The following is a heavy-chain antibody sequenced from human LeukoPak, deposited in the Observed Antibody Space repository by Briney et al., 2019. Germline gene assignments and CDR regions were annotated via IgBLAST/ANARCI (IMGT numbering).Heavy chain of an antibody. V-gene: IGHV4-34*01. CDR3: ARESTHYYDSSGDASDI. D-gene: IGHD3-22*01. CDR2: INHSGST. Sequence: SETLSLTCAVYGGSFSGYYWSWIRQPPGKGLEWIGEINHSGSTNYNPSLKSRVTISVDTSKNQFSLKLSSVTAADTAVYYCARESTHYYDSSGDASDIWGQGTMVTVSS. J-gene: IGHJ3*02. CDR1: GGSFSGYY.